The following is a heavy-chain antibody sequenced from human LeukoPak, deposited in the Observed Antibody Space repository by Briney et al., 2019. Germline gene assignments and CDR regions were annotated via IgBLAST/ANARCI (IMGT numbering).Heavy chain of an antibody. V-gene: IGHV1-3*01. J-gene: IGHJ4*02. Sequence: GASVKDSCKASGYTFTSYAMHWVRLAPGQRLEWMGWINAGNGNTKYSQKFQGRVTITRDTSASTAYMELSSLRSEDTAVYYCARDSGIAAAGEDYWGQGTLVTVSS. CDR1: GYTFTSYA. CDR2: INAGNGNT. D-gene: IGHD6-13*01. CDR3: ARDSGIAAAGEDY.